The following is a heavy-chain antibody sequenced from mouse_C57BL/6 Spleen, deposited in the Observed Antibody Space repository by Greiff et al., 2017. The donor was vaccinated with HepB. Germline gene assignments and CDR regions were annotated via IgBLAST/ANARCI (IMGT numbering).Heavy chain of an antibody. D-gene: IGHD1-1*01. CDR3: AREVYYGSSWDY. J-gene: IGHJ2*01. Sequence: VQLQQSGAELVKPGASVKISCKASGYAFSSYWMNWVKQRPGKGLEWIGQIYPGDGDTDYNGKFKGKATLTADKSSSTAYLQLSSLTSEDSAVYFCAREVYYGSSWDYWGQGTTLTVSS. V-gene: IGHV1-80*01. CDR1: GYAFSSYW. CDR2: IYPGDGDT.